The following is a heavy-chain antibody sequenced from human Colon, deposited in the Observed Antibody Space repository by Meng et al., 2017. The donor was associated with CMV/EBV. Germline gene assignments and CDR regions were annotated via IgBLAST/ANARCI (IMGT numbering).Heavy chain of an antibody. CDR1: GFTFSSYG. Sequence: GGSLRLSCAASGFTFSSYGMSWVRQAPGKGLEWVSNIYSDSRSTYNAESVKGRFTISRDNSKNTLYLQMNSLTAEDTAVYYCAKDSQQQLVLTLYYYYGMDVWGQGTTVTVSS. CDR2: IYSDSRST. D-gene: IGHD6-13*01. CDR3: AKDSQQQLVLTLYYYYGMDV. V-gene: IGHV3-23*03. J-gene: IGHJ6*02.